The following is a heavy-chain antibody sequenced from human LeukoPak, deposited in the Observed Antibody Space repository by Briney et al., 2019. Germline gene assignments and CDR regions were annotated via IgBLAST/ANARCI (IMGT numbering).Heavy chain of an antibody. CDR1: GGSISSYY. Sequence: SETLSLTCTVSGGSISSYYWSWIRQPPGKGLEWIGYIYNIGSTNYNPSLKSRATISVDTSKNQFSLKLSSVTAADTAVYYCARVSTGDCSGGSCYTFRKYYFDYWGQGTLVTVSS. V-gene: IGHV4-59*01. J-gene: IGHJ4*02. D-gene: IGHD2-15*01. CDR3: ARVSTGDCSGGSCYTFRKYYFDY. CDR2: IYNIGST.